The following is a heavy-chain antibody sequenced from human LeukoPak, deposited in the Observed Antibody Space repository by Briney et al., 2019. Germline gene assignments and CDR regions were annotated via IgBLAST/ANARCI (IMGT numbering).Heavy chain of an antibody. D-gene: IGHD1-26*01. J-gene: IGHJ4*02. CDR1: GGSISSYY. CDR2: IYTSGST. CDR3: TQGGELMNY. V-gene: IGHV4-4*07. Sequence: SETLSLTCTVSGGSISSYYWTWIRQPAGKGLEWIGRIYTSGSTNYSPSPKSRVTIPIDASKNQFSLRLSSVTAADTAVYYCTQGGELMNYWGQGTLVTVSS.